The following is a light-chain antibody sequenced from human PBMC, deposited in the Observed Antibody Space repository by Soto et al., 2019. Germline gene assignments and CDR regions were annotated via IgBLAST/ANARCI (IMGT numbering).Light chain of an antibody. Sequence: EIELTQSPGTLSLSPGETATLSCRASQTGDSRYLAWYQQKRGQAPRLLIYAASSRATGVPDRFSGSGSGTDFTLTIRRLEPEDFAVYYCRQYNNWPRTFGQGTK. CDR1: QTGDSRY. CDR2: AAS. CDR3: RQYNNWPRT. J-gene: IGKJ1*01. V-gene: IGKV3-20*01.